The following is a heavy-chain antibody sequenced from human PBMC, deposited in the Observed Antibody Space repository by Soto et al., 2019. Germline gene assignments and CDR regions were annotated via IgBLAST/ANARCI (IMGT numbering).Heavy chain of an antibody. V-gene: IGHV4-30-2*01. J-gene: IGHJ6*02. CDR2: IYHSGST. CDR1: GGSISSGGYS. CDR3: ARGRGSGYYDSSGYPYYYGMDV. D-gene: IGHD3-22*01. Sequence: TSETLSLTCAVSGGSISSGGYSWSWIRQPPGKGLEWIGYIYHSGSTYYNPSLKSRVTISVDRSKNQFSLKLSSVTAADTAVYYCARGRGSGYYDSSGYPYYYGMDVWGQGTTVTVSS.